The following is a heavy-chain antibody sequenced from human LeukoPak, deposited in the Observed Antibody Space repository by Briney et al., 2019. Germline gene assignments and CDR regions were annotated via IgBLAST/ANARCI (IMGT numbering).Heavy chain of an antibody. CDR3: ARAYYDILTGSLNAFDI. Sequence: SETLSLTRTVSGGSISSSSYYWGWIRQPPGKGLEWIGSIYYSGSTYYNPSLKSRVTISVDTSKNQFSLKLSSVTAADTAVYYCARAYYDILTGSLNAFDIWGQGTMVTVSS. D-gene: IGHD3-9*01. J-gene: IGHJ3*02. V-gene: IGHV4-39*07. CDR2: IYYSGST. CDR1: GGSISSSSYY.